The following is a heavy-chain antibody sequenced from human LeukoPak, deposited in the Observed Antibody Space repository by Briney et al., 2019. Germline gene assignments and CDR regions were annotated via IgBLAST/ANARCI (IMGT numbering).Heavy chain of an antibody. CDR2: IGTNSRTT. D-gene: IGHD4-17*01. CDR1: GFTFSSSG. V-gene: IGHV3-48*01. CDR3: AKGRGLSYDYGVDY. Sequence: GGSLRLSCTSSGFTFSSSGMNWVRQAPGKGLEWVSFIGTNSRTTYYGDSVKGRFTISRDNAKNSLYLQMNSLRAEDMALYYCAKGRGLSYDYGVDYWGQGTLVTVSS. J-gene: IGHJ4*02.